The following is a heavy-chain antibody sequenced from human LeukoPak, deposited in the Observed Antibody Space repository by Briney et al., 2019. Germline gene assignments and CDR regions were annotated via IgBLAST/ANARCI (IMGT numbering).Heavy chain of an antibody. CDR1: GGSISSGDYS. D-gene: IGHD2-2*01. J-gene: IGHJ4*02. CDR3: ARETVPAGGPDY. V-gene: IGHV4-30-4*01. CDR2: IYYSGST. Sequence: SQTLSLTCTVSGGSISSGDYSWSWIRQPPGKGLEWIGYIYYSGSTYYNPSLKSRVTISVDTSKNQFSLKLSSVTAADTAVYYCARETVPAGGPDYWGQGTLVTVPS.